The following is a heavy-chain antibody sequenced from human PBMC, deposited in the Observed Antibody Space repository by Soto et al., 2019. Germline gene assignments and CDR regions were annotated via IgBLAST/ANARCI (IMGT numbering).Heavy chain of an antibody. J-gene: IGHJ4*02. CDR3: ARGFAQYYYGSGPLVAFDY. CDR2: IWYDGSNK. CDR1: GFTFSSYG. D-gene: IGHD3-10*01. Sequence: QVQLVESGGGVVQPGRSLRLSCAASGFTFSSYGMHWVRQAPGKGLEWVAVIWYDGSNKYYADSVKGRFTISRDNSKNTLYLQMSSLRAEDTPVYYCARGFAQYYYGSGPLVAFDYWGQGTLVTVSS. V-gene: IGHV3-33*01.